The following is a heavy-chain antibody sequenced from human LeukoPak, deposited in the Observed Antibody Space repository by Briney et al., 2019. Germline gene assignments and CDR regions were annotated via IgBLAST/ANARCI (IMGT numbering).Heavy chain of an antibody. CDR2: INPNSGGT. J-gene: IGHJ4*02. D-gene: IGHD3-10*01. CDR1: GYTFTGYY. Sequence: ASVKVSCKASGYTFTGYYMHWVRQAPGQGLEWMGWINPNSGGTNYAQKFQGRVTMTRDTSISTAYMELSRLRSDDTAVYYCARDRTRLIWFGELAPTDYWGQGTLVTVSS. V-gene: IGHV1-2*02. CDR3: ARDRTRLIWFGELAPTDY.